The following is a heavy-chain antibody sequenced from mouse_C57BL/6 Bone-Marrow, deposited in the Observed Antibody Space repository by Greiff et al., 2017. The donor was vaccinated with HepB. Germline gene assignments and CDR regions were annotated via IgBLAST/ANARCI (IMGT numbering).Heavy chain of an antibody. V-gene: IGHV5-12*01. D-gene: IGHD1-1*02. CDR3: ARAYSGTMDY. CDR1: GFTFSDYY. J-gene: IGHJ4*01. CDR2: ISNGGGST. Sequence: VQLMESGGGLVQPGGSLKLSCAASGFTFSDYYMYWVRQTPEKRLEWVAYISNGGGSTYYPDTVKGRFTISRDNAKNTLDLQMSRLKSEDTAMYYCARAYSGTMDYWGQGTSVTVSS.